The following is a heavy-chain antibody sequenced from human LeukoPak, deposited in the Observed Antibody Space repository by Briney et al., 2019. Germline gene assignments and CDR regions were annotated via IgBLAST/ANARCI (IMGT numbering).Heavy chain of an antibody. D-gene: IGHD3-22*01. CDR2: ISGSGGST. CDR1: GFTFSSYA. V-gene: IGHV3-23*01. Sequence: GGSLRLSCAASGFTFSSYAMSWVRQAPGKGLEWVSAISGSGGSTYYADSVKGRFTISRDNSKNTLYLQMNSLRAEDTAVYYCAKDAHDSSGYYYYYYYMDVWGKGTTVTVSS. J-gene: IGHJ6*03. CDR3: AKDAHDSSGYYYYYYYMDV.